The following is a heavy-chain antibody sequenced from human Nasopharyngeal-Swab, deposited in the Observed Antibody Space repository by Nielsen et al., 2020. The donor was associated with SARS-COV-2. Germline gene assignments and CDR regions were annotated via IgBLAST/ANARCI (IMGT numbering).Heavy chain of an antibody. CDR2: ISYDGSNK. J-gene: IGHJ6*02. CDR3: AKADGGYSYGWYYYYGMDV. D-gene: IGHD5-18*01. Sequence: VRQAPGKGLEWVAVISYDGSNKYYADSVKGRFTISRDNSKNTLYLQMNSLRAEDTAVYYCAKADGGYSYGWYYYYGMDVWGQGTTVTVSS. V-gene: IGHV3-30*18.